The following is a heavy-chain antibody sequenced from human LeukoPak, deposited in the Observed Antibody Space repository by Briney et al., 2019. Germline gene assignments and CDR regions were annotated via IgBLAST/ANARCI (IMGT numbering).Heavy chain of an antibody. CDR3: ARESGYAVGDF. CDR1: GFTFSSYG. D-gene: IGHD5-12*01. Sequence: GGSLRLSCAASGFTFSSYGMTWVRQVAGRGLEWVSSISGSGGTTHYADSVKGRFIISKDTSKNALYLQMNNLRADDTAVYYCARESGYAVGDFWGQGTLVTVSS. J-gene: IGHJ4*02. V-gene: IGHV3-23*01. CDR2: ISGSGGTT.